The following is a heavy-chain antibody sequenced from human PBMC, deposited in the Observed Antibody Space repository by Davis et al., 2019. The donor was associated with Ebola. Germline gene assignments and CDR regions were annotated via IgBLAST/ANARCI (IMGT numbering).Heavy chain of an antibody. D-gene: IGHD5-12*01. CDR2: INHSGST. CDR1: GGSFSGYY. V-gene: IGHV4-34*01. Sequence: GSLRLSCAVYGGSFSGYYWSWIRQPPGKGLEWIGEINHSGSTNYNPSLKSRVTISVDTSKNQFSLKLSSVTAADTAVYYCARGGWWLRSRGSFDYWGQGTLVTVSS. J-gene: IGHJ4*02. CDR3: ARGGWWLRSRGSFDY.